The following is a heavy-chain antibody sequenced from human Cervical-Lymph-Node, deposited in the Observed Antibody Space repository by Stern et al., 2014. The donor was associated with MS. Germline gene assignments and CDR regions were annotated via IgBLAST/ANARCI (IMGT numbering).Heavy chain of an antibody. J-gene: IGHJ4*02. CDR1: SSGAYY. CDR3: ARGQTGTDYSYYFDY. CDR2: IYYSGRT. D-gene: IGHD2-15*01. Sequence: SSGAYYWSWIRQRPGKGLEYIGSIYYSGRTYYNPSLKSRVTLSVDTSKNHFSLNLSSVTAADTAVYYCARGQTGTDYSYYFDYWGQGTLVTVSS. V-gene: IGHV4-31*02.